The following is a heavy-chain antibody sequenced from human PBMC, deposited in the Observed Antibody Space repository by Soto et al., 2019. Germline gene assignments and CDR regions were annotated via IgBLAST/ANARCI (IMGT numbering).Heavy chain of an antibody. CDR1: GFTFSSYD. CDR2: IPYDGSNE. D-gene: IGHD3-3*01. V-gene: IGHV3-30*18. CDR3: GKGGNGSGNLLVY. Sequence: QVHLVESGGGVVQPGRSLRLSCAASGFTFSSYDMHWVRQAPGKGLEWVAVIPYDGSNEYYADSVKGRFTISRDLTKNTLYLQMNSLRTEDTAVYYCGKGGNGSGNLLVYWGQGTLVTVSS. J-gene: IGHJ4*02.